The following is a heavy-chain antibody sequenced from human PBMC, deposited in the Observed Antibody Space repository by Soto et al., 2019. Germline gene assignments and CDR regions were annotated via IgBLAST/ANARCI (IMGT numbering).Heavy chain of an antibody. CDR3: ATLGYCTNGVCYRAEYFQH. J-gene: IGHJ1*01. Sequence: QVQLQESGPGLVKPSQTLSLTCTVSGGSISSGGYYWSWIRQHPGKGLEWIVYIYYSGSTYYNPSLKSRVTISVDTSKTHFSLKLRSVTAADTAVYYCATLGYCTNGVCYRAEYFQHWGQGTLVTVSS. CDR2: IYYSGST. CDR1: GGSISSGGYY. D-gene: IGHD2-8*01. V-gene: IGHV4-31*03.